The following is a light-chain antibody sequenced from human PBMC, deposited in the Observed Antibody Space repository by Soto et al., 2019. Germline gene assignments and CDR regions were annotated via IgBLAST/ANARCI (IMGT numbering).Light chain of an antibody. CDR2: AAS. Sequence: DIQLTQSPSSLSASVGERVSITCRANQTISKSLNWYQQKPGQAPKVLTFAASNLKSGAPARFSGSVSGTDFSLTISSLQPEDVATYYCQQTYNVSLITFGPGTKVYLK. J-gene: IGKJ3*01. CDR1: QTISKS. V-gene: IGKV1-39*01. CDR3: QQTYNVSLIT.